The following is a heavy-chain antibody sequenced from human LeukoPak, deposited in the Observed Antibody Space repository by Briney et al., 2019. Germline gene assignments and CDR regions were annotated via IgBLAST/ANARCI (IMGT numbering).Heavy chain of an antibody. V-gene: IGHV1-2*02. J-gene: IGHJ6*02. CDR1: GYTFTGYY. D-gene: IGHD4-11*01. Sequence: ASVKVSCKASGYTFTGYYMHWVRQAPGQGLEWMGWINPNSGGTNYAQKLQGRVTMTTDTSTSTAYMELRSLRSDDTAVYYCARDFMTTVIFGMDVWGQGTTVTVSS. CDR2: INPNSGGT. CDR3: ARDFMTTVIFGMDV.